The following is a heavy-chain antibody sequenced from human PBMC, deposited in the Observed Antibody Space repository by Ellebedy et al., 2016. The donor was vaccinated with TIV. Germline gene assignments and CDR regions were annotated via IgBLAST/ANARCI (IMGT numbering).Heavy chain of an antibody. J-gene: IGHJ6*02. Sequence: ASVKVSCKASGYTFTSYGISWVRQAPGQGLEWMGWISAYNGNTNYAQKLQGRVTMTRNTSISTAYMELSSLRSEDTAVYYCARGSRQDFWSNYYYYGMDVWGQGTTVTVSS. CDR3: ARGSRQDFWSNYYYYGMDV. D-gene: IGHD3-3*01. CDR1: GYTFTSYG. V-gene: IGHV1-18*01. CDR2: ISAYNGNT.